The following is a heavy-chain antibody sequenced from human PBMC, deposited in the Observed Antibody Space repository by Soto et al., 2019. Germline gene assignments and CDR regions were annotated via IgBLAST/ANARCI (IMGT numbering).Heavy chain of an antibody. D-gene: IGHD5-18*01. CDR1: GFTFNDYA. V-gene: IGHV3-33*01. CDR2: IWYDGSNK. J-gene: IGHJ4*02. CDR3: SRGGMGTAYSYYFDY. Sequence: QVQLVESGGGVVQPGKSLRLSCTASGFTFNDYAMHWVRQAPGKGLEWVAIIWYDGSNKYYADSVKGRFTISRDNSKNTLYLQVNSLRAEDTVVYYCSRGGMGTAYSYYFDYWGQGALVTVSS.